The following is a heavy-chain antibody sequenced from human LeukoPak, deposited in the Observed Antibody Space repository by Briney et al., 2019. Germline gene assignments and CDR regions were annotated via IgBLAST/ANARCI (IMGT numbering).Heavy chain of an antibody. CDR1: GFTFSRYA. Sequence: GGSLRLSCAASGFTFSRYAMTWVRQAPGKGLEWVSGISGGGGNTYYADSVKGRLTISRDNSKNTLYLQMNSLTAEDTAVYHCAKDLSYGMDVWGQGTTVTVSS. CDR3: AKDLSYGMDV. J-gene: IGHJ6*02. CDR2: ISGGGGNT. V-gene: IGHV3-23*01.